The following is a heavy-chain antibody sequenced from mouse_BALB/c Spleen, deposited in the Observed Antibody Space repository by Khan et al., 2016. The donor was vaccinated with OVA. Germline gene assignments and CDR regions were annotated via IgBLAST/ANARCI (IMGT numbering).Heavy chain of an antibody. CDR2: IIPTNDYT. D-gene: IGHD2-14*01. CDR3: AREGAYYRSDGWFAY. V-gene: IGHV1-4*01. Sequence: QVQLQQSETELARPGASVKMSCKASGYTFTTYTIHWVKQRPGQGLEWIGYIIPTNDYTNYNQKFKDRATLTADKSSGTAYMQLSSLTSEDSALYYCAREGAYYRSDGWFAYWGQGTLVTVSA. J-gene: IGHJ3*01. CDR1: GYTFTTYT.